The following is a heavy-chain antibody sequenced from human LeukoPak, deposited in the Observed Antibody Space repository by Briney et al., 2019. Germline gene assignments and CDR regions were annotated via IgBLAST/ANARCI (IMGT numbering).Heavy chain of an antibody. D-gene: IGHD6-13*01. Sequence: SETLSLTCTVSGGAMSNYYWSWIRQPPGKGREWIGYIYYTGSTNYNPSLKSRVTISVDTSKNQFSLKLSSVTAADTAVYYCARHRRYSSSWYRGENWFDPWGQGTLVTVSS. J-gene: IGHJ5*02. CDR1: GGAMSNYY. CDR3: ARHRRYSSSWYRGENWFDP. CDR2: IYYTGST. V-gene: IGHV4-59*08.